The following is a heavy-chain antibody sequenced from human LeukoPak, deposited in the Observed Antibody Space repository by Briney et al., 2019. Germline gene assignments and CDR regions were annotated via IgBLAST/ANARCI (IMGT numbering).Heavy chain of an antibody. CDR3: ARGRGISRYYGSGSYYAFDI. CDR2: IYHSGST. Sequence: SETLSLTCAVSGGSISSGGYSWSWIRQPPGKGLEWIGYIYHSGSTYYNPSLKSRVTISVDRSKNQFSLKLSSVTAADTAVYYCARGRGISRYYGSGSYYAFDIWGQGTMVTVSS. CDR1: GGSISSGGYS. J-gene: IGHJ3*02. V-gene: IGHV4-30-2*01. D-gene: IGHD3-10*01.